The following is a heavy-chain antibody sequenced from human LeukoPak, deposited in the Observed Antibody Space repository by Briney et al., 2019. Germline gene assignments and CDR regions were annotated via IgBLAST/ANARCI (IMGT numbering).Heavy chain of an antibody. D-gene: IGHD1-7*01. CDR3: ARLANYVPVY. CDR2: VHHSGRT. J-gene: IGHJ4*02. V-gene: IGHV4-38-2*02. CDR1: GYSISTNYS. Sequence: SETLSLTCTVSGYSISTNYSWGWIRQPPGKGLEWIGSVHHSGRTYYNPSLKSRLTISLETSKKHFSLKLSSVTSADAAVYYCARLANYVPVYWGQGSLVTVSS.